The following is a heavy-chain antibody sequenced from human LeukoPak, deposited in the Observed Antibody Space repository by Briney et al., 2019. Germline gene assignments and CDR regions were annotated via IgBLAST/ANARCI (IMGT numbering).Heavy chain of an antibody. Sequence: SETLSLTCTVSGGSISSSSYYWGWIRQPPGKGLEWIGSIYYSGSTYYNPSLKSRVTISVDKSKNQFSLKLSSVTAADTAVYYCARGYSYAYSRGDWFDPWGQGTLVTVSS. CDR2: IYYSGST. J-gene: IGHJ5*02. D-gene: IGHD5-18*01. CDR3: ARGYSYAYSRGDWFDP. V-gene: IGHV4-39*07. CDR1: GGSISSSSYY.